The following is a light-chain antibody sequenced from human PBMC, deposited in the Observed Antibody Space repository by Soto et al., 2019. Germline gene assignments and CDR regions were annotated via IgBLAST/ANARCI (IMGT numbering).Light chain of an antibody. CDR2: GAS. CDR3: QQYYDWPIT. Sequence: RVITQSRTTLSVTPGEKATLSCRASQSVSSNLAWYQQKPGQAPRLLIYGASTRATGIPARFSGSGSGTELTLTISSLQSEDFAVYYCQQYYDWPITFGQGTRLEIK. CDR1: QSVSSN. J-gene: IGKJ5*01. V-gene: IGKV3-15*01.